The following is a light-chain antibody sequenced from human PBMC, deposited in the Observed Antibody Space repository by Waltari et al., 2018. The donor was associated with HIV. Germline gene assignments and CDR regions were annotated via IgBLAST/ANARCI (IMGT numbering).Light chain of an antibody. CDR2: GAS. CDR1: QSFSSSY. J-gene: IGKJ2*01. Sequence: EIVLTQSPGTLSLSPGERATLSCRASQSFSSSYLAWYQQKPGQDPRLLIHGASSRATGIPDRFSGSGSGTAFTVTISRLEPEDFAVYYCQQYGSSSYTFGQGTKLEIK. CDR3: QQYGSSSYT. V-gene: IGKV3-20*01.